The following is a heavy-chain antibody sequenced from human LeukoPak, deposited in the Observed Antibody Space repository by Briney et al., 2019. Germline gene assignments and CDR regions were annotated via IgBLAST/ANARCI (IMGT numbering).Heavy chain of an antibody. CDR2: ISSTSDSI. CDR1: GFAFRTCT. V-gene: IGHV3-21*06. J-gene: IGHJ6*02. D-gene: IGHD6-6*01. CDR3: GGEFSSSSASMDV. Sequence: PGGSLRLSCAASGFAFRTCTMNWVRQAPGKGLEWVSFISSTSDSIYYADSVKGRFTISRDNAKNSLYLQMNSLREEDTAVYYCGGEFSSSSASMDVWGQGATVTVSS.